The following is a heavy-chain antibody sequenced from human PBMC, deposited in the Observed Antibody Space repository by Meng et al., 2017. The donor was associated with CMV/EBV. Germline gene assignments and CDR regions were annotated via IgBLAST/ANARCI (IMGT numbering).Heavy chain of an antibody. J-gene: IGHJ6*02. Sequence: SVKVSCKASGGTFSSYTISWVLQAPGQGLEWMGRIIPILGIANYAQKFQGRVTITADKSTSTAYMELSSLRSEDTAVYYCAKGNIVAAYYYYGMDVWGQGTTVTVSS. CDR1: GGTFSSYT. CDR2: IIPILGIA. D-gene: IGHD5-12*01. CDR3: AKGNIVAAYYYYGMDV. V-gene: IGHV1-69*02.